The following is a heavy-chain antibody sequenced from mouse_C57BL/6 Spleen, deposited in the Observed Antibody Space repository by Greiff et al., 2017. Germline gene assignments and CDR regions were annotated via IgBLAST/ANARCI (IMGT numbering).Heavy chain of an antibody. CDR3: TRRVGYGGSNYFDY. Sequence: QVQLKQSGAELVRPGASVTLSCKASGYTFTDYEMHWVKQTPVHGLEWIGAIDPETGGTAYNQKFKGKAILTADKSSSTAYMELRSLTSEDSAVYYCTRRVGYGGSNYFDYWGQGTTLTVSS. CDR2: IDPETGGT. V-gene: IGHV1-15*01. D-gene: IGHD1-1*01. J-gene: IGHJ2*01. CDR1: GYTFTDYE.